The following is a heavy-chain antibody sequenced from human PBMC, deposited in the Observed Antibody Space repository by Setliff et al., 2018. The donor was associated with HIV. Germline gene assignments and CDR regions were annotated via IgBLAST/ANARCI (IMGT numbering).Heavy chain of an antibody. CDR1: GGSISSHY. V-gene: IGHV4-4*08. CDR3: ARCYYNFWSGYPLDYMDV. D-gene: IGHD3-3*01. Sequence: KTSETLSLTCTVSGGSISSHYWSWIRQPPGKGLEWIGHIYTSGSTNYNPSLKSRVTMSVGTSKNQFSLKLSSVTAADTAVYYCARCYYNFWSGYPLDYMDVWGKGTPVTVSS. CDR2: IYTSGST. J-gene: IGHJ6*03.